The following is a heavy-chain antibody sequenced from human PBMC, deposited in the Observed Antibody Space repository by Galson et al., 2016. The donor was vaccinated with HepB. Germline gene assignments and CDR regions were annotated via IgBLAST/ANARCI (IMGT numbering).Heavy chain of an antibody. CDR3: ATSSGYYGTLF. CDR2: IYYSGST. J-gene: IGHJ4*02. D-gene: IGHD3-22*01. CDR1: GVPISSYS. Sequence: SVTLSLTCTVSGVPISSYSWSWIRQPPGKGLEWIGYIYYSGSTYYKPSLKSRVTISVPTSKNQFSLKLSSVTAADTAVYYCATSSGYYGTLFWGQGTLVTVSS. V-gene: IGHV4-59*01.